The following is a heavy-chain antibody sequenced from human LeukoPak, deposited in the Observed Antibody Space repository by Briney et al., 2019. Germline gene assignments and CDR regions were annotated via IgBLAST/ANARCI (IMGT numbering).Heavy chain of an antibody. CDR1: GGSFSGYY. Sequence: PSETLSLTCAVYGGSFSGYYWSWVRQAPGKGLEWVSAISGSGGSTYYADSVKGRFTISRDNSKNTLYLQMNSLRAEDTAVYYCARERVSSGWPYYYYYYGMDVWGQGTTVTVSS. D-gene: IGHD6-19*01. V-gene: IGHV3-23*01. J-gene: IGHJ6*02. CDR3: ARERVSSGWPYYYYYYGMDV. CDR2: ISGSGGST.